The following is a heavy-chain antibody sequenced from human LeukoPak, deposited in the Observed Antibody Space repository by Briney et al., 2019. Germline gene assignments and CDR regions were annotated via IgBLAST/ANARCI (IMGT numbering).Heavy chain of an antibody. J-gene: IGHJ6*04. CDR3: ARDPYCSGGSCYSYYYYYGMDV. CDR1: GFTFSDYY. Sequence: GGSLRLSCAASGFTFSDYYMSWIRQAPGKGLEWVSYISSSSSYTNYADSVKGRFTISRDNAKNSLYLQMNSLRAEDTAVYYCARDPYCSGGSCYSYYYYYGMDVWGKGTPVTVSS. D-gene: IGHD2-15*01. CDR2: ISSSSSYT. V-gene: IGHV3-11*06.